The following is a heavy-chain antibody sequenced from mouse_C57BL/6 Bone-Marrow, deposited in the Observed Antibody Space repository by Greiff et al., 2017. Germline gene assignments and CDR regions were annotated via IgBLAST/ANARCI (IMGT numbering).Heavy chain of an antibody. D-gene: IGHD2-1*01. Sequence: QVQLQQPGAELVRPGSSVKLSCKASGYTFTSYWMDWVKQRPGQGLEWIGHIYTSDSETHYNQKFKDKATLNVDKSSSTAYMHLSSLNSEDSAVYYGARGGYGNYCYFDVWGTGTTVTVSS. CDR3: ARGGYGNYCYFDV. J-gene: IGHJ1*03. CDR2: IYTSDSET. CDR1: GYTFTSYW. V-gene: IGHV1-61*01.